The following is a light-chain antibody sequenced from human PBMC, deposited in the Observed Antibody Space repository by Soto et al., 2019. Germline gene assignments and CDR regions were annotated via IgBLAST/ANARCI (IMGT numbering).Light chain of an antibody. CDR3: GTWNSSLSDVV. V-gene: IGLV1-51*01. Sequence: QSVLTQPPSVSAAPGQKVTISCSGSSSNIGNNYVSWYQQLPGTAPKLLIYDNNKRPSGIPDRFSGSKSGTSATLGITGLQAGDEADYYCGTWNSSLSDVVFGGGTKLTFL. CDR1: SSNIGNNY. J-gene: IGLJ2*01. CDR2: DNN.